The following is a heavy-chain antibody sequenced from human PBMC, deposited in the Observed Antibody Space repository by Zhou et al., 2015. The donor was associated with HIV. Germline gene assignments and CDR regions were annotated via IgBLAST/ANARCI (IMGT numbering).Heavy chain of an antibody. V-gene: IGHV3-23*04. CDR1: GFIFRNYW. Sequence: EVQLVESGGALVQPGGSLRLSCAASGFIFRNYWMHWVRQTPGKGLEWVSGITGSGGSRNFADSVKARFTISRDNAKKTLYLQMNSLRPEDTAVYYCVKTNSGWYTAPEYWGQGALVTVSA. CDR3: VKTNSGWYTAPEY. J-gene: IGHJ4*02. CDR2: ITGSGGSR. D-gene: IGHD6-19*01.